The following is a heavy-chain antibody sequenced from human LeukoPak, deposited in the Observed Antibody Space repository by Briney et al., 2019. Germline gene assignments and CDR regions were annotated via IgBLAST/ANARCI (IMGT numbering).Heavy chain of an antibody. J-gene: IGHJ4*02. CDR2: IRPDGSEK. CDR1: GFTFSSYW. CDR3: ARLGDDY. Sequence: PGESLRLSCAASGFTFSSYWMSWVRQAPGKGLEWVANIRPDGSEKNYMDSVKGRFTISRDNAKNSLYLQMNSLRAEDTAVYYCARLGDDYWGQGTLVTVSS. V-gene: IGHV3-7*05.